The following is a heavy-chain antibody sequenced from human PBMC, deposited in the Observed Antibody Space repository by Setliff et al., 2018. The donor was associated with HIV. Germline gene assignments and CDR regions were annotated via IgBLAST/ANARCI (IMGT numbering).Heavy chain of an antibody. CDR2: ISTYNGNT. CDR3: ARDVERYSSPSASGP. D-gene: IGHD6-19*01. V-gene: IGHV1-18*01. J-gene: IGHJ5*02. CDR1: GYTFISYG. Sequence: GASVKVSCKASGYTFISYGISWVRQAPGQGLEWMGWISTYNGNTNYAQKLQGRVTMTRDTFTSTAYMEMRSLRSDDTAVYYCARDVERYSSPSASGPWGQGTLVTVSS.